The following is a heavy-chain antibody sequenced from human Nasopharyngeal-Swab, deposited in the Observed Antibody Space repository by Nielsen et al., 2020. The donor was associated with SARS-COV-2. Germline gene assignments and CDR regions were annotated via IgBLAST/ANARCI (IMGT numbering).Heavy chain of an antibody. CDR2: IYYSGST. CDR3: ARENYDFWSGYYTDYYYGMDV. Sequence: SETLSLTCTVSGGSISSSNYYWGWIRQPPGKGLEWIGSIYYSGSTYYNPSLKSRVTISVDTSKNQFSLKLSSVTAADTAVYYCARENYDFWSGYYTDYYYGMDVWGQGTTVTVSS. V-gene: IGHV4-39*02. CDR1: GGSISSSNYY. D-gene: IGHD3-3*01. J-gene: IGHJ6*02.